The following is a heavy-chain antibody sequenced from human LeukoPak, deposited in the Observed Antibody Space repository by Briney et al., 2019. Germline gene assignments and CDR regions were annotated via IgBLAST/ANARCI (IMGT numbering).Heavy chain of an antibody. J-gene: IGHJ4*02. CDR2: ISAYNGNT. D-gene: IGHD3-22*01. Sequence: ASVEVSCKASGYTFTSYGISWVRQAPGQGLEWMGWISAYNGNTNYAQKLQGRVTMTTDTSTSTAYMELRSLSSDDTAVYYCARGSYYYHSSGYSDFDYWGQGTLVTVSS. CDR1: GYTFTSYG. V-gene: IGHV1-18*01. CDR3: ARGSYYYHSSGYSDFDY.